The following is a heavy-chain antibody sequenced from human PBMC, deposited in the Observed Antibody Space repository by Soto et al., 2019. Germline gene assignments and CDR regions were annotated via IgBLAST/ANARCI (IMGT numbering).Heavy chain of an antibody. Sequence: QVQLQQWGAGLLKPSETLSLTCAVYGGSFSGYYWSWIRQPPGKGLEWIGEINHSGSTNYNPSLKRRVTMSVDTSKNQVSRKLSSGAAADTAVYYCARGLRGLSGPFDYWGQGNLVTVSS. J-gene: IGHJ4*02. D-gene: IGHD3-10*01. CDR1: GGSFSGYY. V-gene: IGHV4-34*01. CDR2: INHSGST. CDR3: ARGLRGLSGPFDY.